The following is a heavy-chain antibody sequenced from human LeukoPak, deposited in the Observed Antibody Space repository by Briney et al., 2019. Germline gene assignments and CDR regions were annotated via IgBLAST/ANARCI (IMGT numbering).Heavy chain of an antibody. CDR1: GFTFSSYS. CDR3: ARDWRSVDY. V-gene: IGHV3-21*01. CDR2: ISSSSSYI. D-gene: IGHD3-3*01. J-gene: IGHJ4*02. Sequence: GGSLRLSCAASGFTFSSYSMNWVRQAPGKGLEWVSSISSSSSYIYSADSVKGRFTISRDDAKNSLYLQMNSLRAEDTAVYYCARDWRSVDYWGQGTLVTVSS.